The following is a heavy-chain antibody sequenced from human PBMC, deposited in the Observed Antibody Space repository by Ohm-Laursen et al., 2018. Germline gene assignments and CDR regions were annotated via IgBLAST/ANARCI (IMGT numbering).Heavy chain of an antibody. Sequence: SLRLSCTASGFTFSSYAMSWVRQAPGKGLEWVSAISGSGGSTYYADSVKGRFTISRDNSKNTLYLQMNSLRAEDTAVYYCAKRWGSYYYDSSGYFDAFDIWGQGTMVTVSS. CDR2: ISGSGGST. CDR1: GFTFSSYA. D-gene: IGHD3-22*01. CDR3: AKRWGSYYYDSSGYFDAFDI. V-gene: IGHV3-23*01. J-gene: IGHJ3*02.